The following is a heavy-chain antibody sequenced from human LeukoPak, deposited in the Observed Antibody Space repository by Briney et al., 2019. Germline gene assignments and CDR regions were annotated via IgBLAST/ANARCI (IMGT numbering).Heavy chain of an antibody. CDR3: ARDAAGADSSGYLPPADSFDY. CDR2: ISHTSEYT. CDR1: GFTFSSYT. J-gene: IGHJ4*02. V-gene: IGHV3-23*01. D-gene: IGHD3-22*01. Sequence: GGSLRLSCAASGFTFSSYTMSWVRQAPGKGLEWVSAISHTSEYTYHADSVKGRFTISRDNSKNTLYLQMNSLRAEDTAVYYCARDAAGADSSGYLPPADSFDYWGQGTLVTVSS.